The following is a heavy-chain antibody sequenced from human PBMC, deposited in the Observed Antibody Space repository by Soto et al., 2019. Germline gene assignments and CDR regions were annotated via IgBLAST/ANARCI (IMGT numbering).Heavy chain of an antibody. J-gene: IGHJ6*02. V-gene: IGHV6-1*01. CDR1: GDSVSSNSAA. D-gene: IGHD6-13*01. CDR2: TYYRSKWYN. Sequence: PSQTLSLTFAISGDSVSSNSAAWNCIRQSPSRGLEWLGRTYYRSKWYNDYAVSVKSRITINPDTSKNQFSLQLNSVTPEDTAVYYCARDLSEQLPYYYYYYGMDVWGQGTTVTVSS. CDR3: ARDLSEQLPYYYYYYGMDV.